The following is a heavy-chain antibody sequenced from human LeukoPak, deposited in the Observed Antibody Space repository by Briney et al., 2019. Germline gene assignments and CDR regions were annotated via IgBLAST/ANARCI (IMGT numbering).Heavy chain of an antibody. J-gene: IGHJ4*02. V-gene: IGHV1-46*01. CDR2: INPSGGST. CDR1: EYTFTSYY. CDR3: ARAQWLDPLFDY. D-gene: IGHD6-19*01. Sequence: GASVKVSCKASEYTFTSYYMHWVRQAPGQGLEWMGIINPSGGSTSYAQKFQGRVTMTRDTSTSTVYMELSSLRSEDTAVYYCARAQWLDPLFDYWGQGTLVTVSS.